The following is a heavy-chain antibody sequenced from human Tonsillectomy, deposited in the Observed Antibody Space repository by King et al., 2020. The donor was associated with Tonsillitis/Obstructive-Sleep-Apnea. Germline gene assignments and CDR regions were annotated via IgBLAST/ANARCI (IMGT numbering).Heavy chain of an antibody. J-gene: IGHJ6*03. D-gene: IGHD5-18*01. CDR1: GYMFTRYD. CDR2: ISTYNGNT. Sequence: QLVQSGAEVKKPGASVKVSCKASGYMFTRYDISWGRQAPGQGLEWMGWISTYNGNTNYAPKVQGRVIMTTDTSTSTAYMELRSLRSDDTAVYYCARATSDTTMVTSYYFYYMDVWGKGTTVTVSS. CDR3: ARATSDTTMVTSYYFYYMDV. V-gene: IGHV1-18*01.